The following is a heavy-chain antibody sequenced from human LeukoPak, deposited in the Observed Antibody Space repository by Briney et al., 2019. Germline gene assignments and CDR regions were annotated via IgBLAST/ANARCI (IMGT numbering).Heavy chain of an antibody. J-gene: IGHJ4*02. Sequence: GGSLRLSCAASGFTSGSYWMTWVRHTPRQGLEWVANIEHDGSERNYMESVKGRSTISRDNGKNLLHLQMNNLRAEDTAVYYCAAGTGWTSEYWGQGILVTVYS. V-gene: IGHV3-7*03. CDR3: AAGTGWTSEY. CDR2: IEHDGSER. CDR1: GFTSGSYW. D-gene: IGHD2-8*02.